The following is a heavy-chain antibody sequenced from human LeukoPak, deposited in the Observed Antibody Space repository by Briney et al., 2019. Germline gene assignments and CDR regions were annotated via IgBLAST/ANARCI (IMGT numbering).Heavy chain of an antibody. CDR2: ISSSGSTI. V-gene: IGHV3-48*03. Sequence: GGSLRLSCAASGFTFSSYEMNWVRQAPGKGLEWVSYISSSGSTIYYADSVKGRFTISRDNSKNTLYLQMNSLRAEDTAVYYCARGAVRGVIPYYYYYYYMDVWGKGTTVTISS. D-gene: IGHD3-10*01. CDR3: ARGAVRGVIPYYYYYYYMDV. J-gene: IGHJ6*03. CDR1: GFTFSSYE.